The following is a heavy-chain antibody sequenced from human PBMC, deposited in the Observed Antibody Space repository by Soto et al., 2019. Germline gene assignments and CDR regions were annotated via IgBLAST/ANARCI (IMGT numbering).Heavy chain of an antibody. Sequence: QVPLVQSGAEVKKPGASVKVSCKASGYTFTSYDINWVRQATGQGLEWMGWMNPNSGNTGYAQKFQGRVTMTRNTSISTAYMELSSLRSEDTAVYYCARGDNDYYYYYMDVWGKGTTVTVSS. J-gene: IGHJ6*03. D-gene: IGHD2-15*01. CDR3: ARGDNDYYYYYMDV. CDR1: GYTFTSYD. V-gene: IGHV1-8*01. CDR2: MNPNSGNT.